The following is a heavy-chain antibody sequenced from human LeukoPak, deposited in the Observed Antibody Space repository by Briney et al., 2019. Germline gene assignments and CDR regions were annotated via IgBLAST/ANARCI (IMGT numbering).Heavy chain of an antibody. CDR2: IKEDGSKK. Sequence: GGSLRLSCAASGFTFSNYWMTWVRQAPGRGLEWVANIKEDGSKKNYVDSLKGRFTISRDNAKNSLYLQMNSLRAEDTAVYYCATPLDYYDSSGYHQGGDWGQGTLVTVSS. J-gene: IGHJ4*02. CDR1: GFTFSNYW. V-gene: IGHV3-7*03. CDR3: ATPLDYYDSSGYHQGGD. D-gene: IGHD3-22*01.